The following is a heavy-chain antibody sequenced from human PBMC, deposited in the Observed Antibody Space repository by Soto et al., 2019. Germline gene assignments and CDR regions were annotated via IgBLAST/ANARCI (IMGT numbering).Heavy chain of an antibody. V-gene: IGHV3-9*01. CDR2: INWNSGIT. CDR1: GFTFEDHA. Sequence: ESGGGLVQPGRSLRLSCAAIGFTFEDHAMHWIRQVPGKGLEWVAGINWNSGITGYADSVKGRFTISRDNANNSLHLEMNSLKSEDTALYYCAKGRGALTVVSNWFDPWGQGTLVIVSS. CDR3: AKGRGALTVVSNWFDP. D-gene: IGHD3-22*01. J-gene: IGHJ5*02.